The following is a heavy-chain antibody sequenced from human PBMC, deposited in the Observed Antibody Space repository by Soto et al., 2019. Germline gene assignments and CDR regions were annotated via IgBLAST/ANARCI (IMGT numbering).Heavy chain of an antibody. Sequence: QLQLQESGPGLVKPSETLSLTCTVSGGSINNSSFYWGWVRQPPGKRLEWNGSIYYSGSAYYNPALKSRLSISVDTSKNQFSLSLSSVTAADTAVYFCARRPLVRGIIPYYFDSWCQGTLVPVSS. CDR1: GGSINNSSFY. V-gene: IGHV4-39*01. D-gene: IGHD3-10*01. J-gene: IGHJ4*02. CDR3: ARRPLVRGIIPYYFDS. CDR2: IYYSGSA.